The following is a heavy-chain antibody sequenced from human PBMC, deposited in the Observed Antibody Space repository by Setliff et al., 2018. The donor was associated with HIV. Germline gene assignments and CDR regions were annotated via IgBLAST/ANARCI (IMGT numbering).Heavy chain of an antibody. D-gene: IGHD2-8*02. CDR1: GVSISGHY. J-gene: IGHJ4*02. V-gene: IGHV4-4*09. CDR3: ARLIHTGLLYLDY. Sequence: PSETLSLTCSVSGVSISGHYWTWVRQPPGKGLEWIGYIYTSGTTEYNPSLESRVTISLDTAKGQVSLKLRSVTAADTALYYCARLIHTGLLYLDYWGLGMLVTVSS. CDR2: IYTSGTT.